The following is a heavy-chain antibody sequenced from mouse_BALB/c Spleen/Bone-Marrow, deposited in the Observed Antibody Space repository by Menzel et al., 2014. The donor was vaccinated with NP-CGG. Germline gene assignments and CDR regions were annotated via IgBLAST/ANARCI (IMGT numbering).Heavy chain of an antibody. J-gene: IGHJ4*01. CDR1: GFSLTGYG. D-gene: IGHD2-4*01. CDR2: IWGDGST. CDR3: ARALYDYDDLYCAMDY. Sequence: VKVEESGPGLVAPSQSLSITCTASGFSLTGYGVNWVRQPPGKGLEWLGMIWGDGSTDYNSALKSRLSISKDNSKSQVFLKMNSLQTDDTARYYCARALYDYDDLYCAMDYWGQGTSVTVSS. V-gene: IGHV2-6-7*01.